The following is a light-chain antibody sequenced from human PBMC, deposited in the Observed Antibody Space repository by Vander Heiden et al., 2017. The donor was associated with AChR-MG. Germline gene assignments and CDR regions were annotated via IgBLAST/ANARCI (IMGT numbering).Light chain of an antibody. V-gene: IGKV3D-7*01. J-gene: IGKJ2*01. CDR3: QQDDNLPYT. CDR2: GAS. CDR1: QSVSSSY. Sequence: EIVMTQSPATLSLSPGERATLSCRASQSVSSSYLSWYQQKPGQAPRLLIYGASTRATGIPARFSGSGSGTDFTLTISSLQPEDFAVYYCQQDDNLPYTFGQGTKLEI.